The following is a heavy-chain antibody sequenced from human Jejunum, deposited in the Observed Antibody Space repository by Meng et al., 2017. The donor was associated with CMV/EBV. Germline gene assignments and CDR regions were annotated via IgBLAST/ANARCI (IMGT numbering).Heavy chain of an antibody. CDR1: SFPLNSYG. CDR2: LWYARSRK. D-gene: IGHD3-22*01. CDR3: ARDNDGSSHYSQFDY. J-gene: IGHJ4*02. Sequence: SSFPLNSYGIHWVRQFPGKGLVWVAGLWYARSRKYFADSVQVRFSISRDDSKNTVYLQMNSLRAEDTSVYYCARDNDGSSHYSQFDYWGQGTLVTVSS. V-gene: IGHV3-33*01.